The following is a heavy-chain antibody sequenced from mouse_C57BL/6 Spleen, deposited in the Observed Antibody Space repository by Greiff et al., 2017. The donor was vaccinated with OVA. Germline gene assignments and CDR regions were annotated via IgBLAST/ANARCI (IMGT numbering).Heavy chain of an antibody. CDR1: GFTFSDYG. V-gene: IGHV5-17*01. Sequence: EVQLVESGGGLVKPGGSLKLSCAASGFTFSDYGMHWVRQAPEKGLEWVAYISSGSSTIYYADTVKGRFTISRDNAKNTLFLHMTSLRSEDTAMYYCARGGNYGWYFDVWGTGTTVTVSS. CDR2: ISSGSSTI. CDR3: ARGGNYGWYFDV. D-gene: IGHD2-1*01. J-gene: IGHJ1*03.